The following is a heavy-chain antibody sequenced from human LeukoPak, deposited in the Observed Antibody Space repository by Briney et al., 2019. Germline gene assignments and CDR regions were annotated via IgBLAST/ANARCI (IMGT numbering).Heavy chain of an antibody. CDR1: GFTFSSYW. CDR3: ARDMTGPLDY. J-gene: IGHJ4*02. CDR2: INVDGGTT. D-gene: IGHD1-20*01. Sequence: PGGSLRLSCEASGFTFSSYWMDWVRQSPGNGLVWISRINVDGGTTDYADSVRGRFTISRDNAKNTLYLQMNNLRAEDTAVYYCARDMTGPLDYWGQGTLVTASS. V-gene: IGHV3-74*01.